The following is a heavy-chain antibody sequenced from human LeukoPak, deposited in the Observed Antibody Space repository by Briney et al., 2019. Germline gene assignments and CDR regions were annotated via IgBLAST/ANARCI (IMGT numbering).Heavy chain of an antibody. Sequence: PGGSLRLSCAASGFTFSSYGMHWVRQAPGKGLEWVAFIRSDGSEKYYADSVKGRFIISRDNFKNTLYLQMSSLRAADSAIYYCVKGQDFHIDYWGQGALVTVSS. V-gene: IGHV3-30*02. CDR3: VKGQDFHIDY. CDR1: GFTFSSYG. CDR2: IRSDGSEK. D-gene: IGHD2/OR15-2a*01. J-gene: IGHJ4*02.